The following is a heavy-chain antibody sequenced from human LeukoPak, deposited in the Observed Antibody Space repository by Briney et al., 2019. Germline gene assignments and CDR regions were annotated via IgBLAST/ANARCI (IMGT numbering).Heavy chain of an antibody. D-gene: IGHD6-19*01. Sequence: GGSLRLSCAASGFTFSSYEMNWVRQAPGKGLEWVSYISSSGSTIYYADSVKGRFTISRDNAKNSLYLQMNSLRAEDTAVYYCARMEVAGTLDYWGQGTLVAVSS. CDR2: ISSSGSTI. J-gene: IGHJ4*02. V-gene: IGHV3-48*03. CDR3: ARMEVAGTLDY. CDR1: GFTFSSYE.